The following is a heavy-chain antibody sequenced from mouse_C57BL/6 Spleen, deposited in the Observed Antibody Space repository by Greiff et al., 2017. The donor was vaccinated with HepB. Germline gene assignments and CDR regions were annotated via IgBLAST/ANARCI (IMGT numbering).Heavy chain of an antibody. V-gene: IGHV1-82*01. D-gene: IGHD1-1*01. J-gene: IGHJ2*01. CDR2: IYPGDGDT. CDR1: GYAFSSSW. Sequence: QVQLQQSGPELVKPGASVKISCKASGYAFSSSWMNWVKQRPGKGLEWIGRIYPGDGDTNYNGKFKGKATLTADKSSSTAYMQLSSLTSEDSAVCFCARGAYGSSPDYWGQGTTLTVSS. CDR3: ARGAYGSSPDY.